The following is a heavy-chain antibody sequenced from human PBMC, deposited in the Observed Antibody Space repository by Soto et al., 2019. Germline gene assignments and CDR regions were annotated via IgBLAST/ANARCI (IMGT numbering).Heavy chain of an antibody. CDR1: GGTFSSYT. V-gene: IGHV1-69*02. Sequence: QVQLVQSGAEVKKPGSSVKVSCKASGGTFSSYTISWVRQAPGQGLEWMGRIIPILGIANSAQKFQGRVTITADKSTSTAYMELSSLRSEDTAVYYCARGTISDAFDIWGQGTMVTVSS. CDR3: ARGTISDAFDI. J-gene: IGHJ3*02. CDR2: IIPILGIA.